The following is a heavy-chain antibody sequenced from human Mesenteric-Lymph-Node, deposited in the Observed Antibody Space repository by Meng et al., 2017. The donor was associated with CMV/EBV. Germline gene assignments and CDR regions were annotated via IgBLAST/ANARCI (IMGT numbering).Heavy chain of an antibody. V-gene: IGHV4-39*07. J-gene: IGHJ6*02. CDR1: GGSISSSSYY. CDR2: IYYSGST. D-gene: IGHD3-22*01. CDR3: ARAKGSSGGYYGMDV. Sequence: SETLSLTCTVSGGSISSSSYYWGWIRQPPGKGLEWIGSIYYSGSTYYNPSLESRVTISVDTSKNQFSLKLSSVTAADTAVYYCARAKGSSGGYYGMDVWGQGTTVTVSS.